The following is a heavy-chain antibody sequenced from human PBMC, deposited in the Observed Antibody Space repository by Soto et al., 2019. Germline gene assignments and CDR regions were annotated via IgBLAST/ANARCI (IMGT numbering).Heavy chain of an antibody. CDR1: GYAFTSYY. Sequence: GASVKVSCKASGYAFTSYYMHWVRQAPGQGLEWMGMINPSGGSTSYAQKFQGRVTMTRDTSTSTVYMELSSLRSEDTAVYYCATVHYDFWSGTNNWFDPWGQGTLVTVSS. D-gene: IGHD3-3*01. J-gene: IGHJ5*02. CDR3: ATVHYDFWSGTNNWFDP. CDR2: INPSGGST. V-gene: IGHV1-46*01.